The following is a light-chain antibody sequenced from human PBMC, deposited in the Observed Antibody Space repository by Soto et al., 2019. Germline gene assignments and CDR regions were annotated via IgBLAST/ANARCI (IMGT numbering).Light chain of an antibody. V-gene: IGLV2-14*01. CDR2: DVS. CDR1: SSDVGAYDY. J-gene: IGLJ2*01. Sequence: QSALTQPASVSGSPGQSIAISCTGTSSDVGAYDYVSWYQQHPGKVPKLIIFDVSNRPSGISSRFSGSKSGNTASLTISGLQAEDEADYYCSSYTGSSTLVIFGGGTQLTVL. CDR3: SSYTGSSTLVI.